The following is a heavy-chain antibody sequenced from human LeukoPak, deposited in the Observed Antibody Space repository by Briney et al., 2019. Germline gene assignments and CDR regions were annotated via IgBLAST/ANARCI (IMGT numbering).Heavy chain of an antibody. V-gene: IGHV3-23*01. CDR1: GFTFSSYA. Sequence: RGSLRLSCAASGFTFSSYAMSWVRQAPGKGLEWVSGISGGGGRTYYADSVKGRFTISRDNSKNTLYLQMNSLGAEDTAVYYCAAQWLPLGAFDMWGQGTMVTVSS. CDR3: AAQWLPLGAFDM. J-gene: IGHJ3*02. CDR2: ISGGGGRT. D-gene: IGHD6-19*01.